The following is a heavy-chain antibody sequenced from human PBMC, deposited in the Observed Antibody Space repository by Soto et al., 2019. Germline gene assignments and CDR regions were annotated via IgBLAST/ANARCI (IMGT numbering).Heavy chain of an antibody. CDR1: GFSFAPNYW. V-gene: IGHV5-51*01. CDR3: TRRPHVGVATADDFDY. J-gene: IGHJ4*02. CDR2: IDPRDSNT. D-gene: IGHD2-21*02. Sequence: GESLKISCKGFGFSFAPNYWIAWARQMPGKGLEWVGIIDPRDSNTLYSPSFQGHVTISLDNSITTTYPQWSSLRPSDSAIYYCTRRPHVGVATADDFDYCGQGTLVTVSS.